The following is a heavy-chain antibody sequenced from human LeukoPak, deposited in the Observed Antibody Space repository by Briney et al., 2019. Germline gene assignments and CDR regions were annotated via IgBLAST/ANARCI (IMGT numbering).Heavy chain of an antibody. CDR2: ISGSGVRT. Sequence: GGSLRLSCAASGFTFSSYAMNWVRQAPGKGLEWVSGISGSGVRTYYADSVKGRFTISRDNSKNTLYLQMNSLRAEDTAVYYCAKDKANYYASGTYYPYGMDVWGQGTTVTVS. J-gene: IGHJ6*02. D-gene: IGHD3-10*01. CDR1: GFTFSSYA. CDR3: AKDKANYYASGTYYPYGMDV. V-gene: IGHV3-23*01.